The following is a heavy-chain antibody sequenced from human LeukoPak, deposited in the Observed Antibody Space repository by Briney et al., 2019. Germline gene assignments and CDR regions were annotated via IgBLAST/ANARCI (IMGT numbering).Heavy chain of an antibody. CDR1: GFTFSSYS. D-gene: IGHD1-26*01. V-gene: IGHV3-21*01. Sequence: PGGSLRLSCGASGFTFSSYSMNWVRQAPGKGLEWVSSIRSSSSYIYYADSVKGRFTISRDNAKNSLYLQMNSLRAEDTAVYYCARHYSGSYRPGIQAWVAFDIWGQGTMVTVSS. J-gene: IGHJ3*02. CDR2: IRSSSSYI. CDR3: ARHYSGSYRPGIQAWVAFDI.